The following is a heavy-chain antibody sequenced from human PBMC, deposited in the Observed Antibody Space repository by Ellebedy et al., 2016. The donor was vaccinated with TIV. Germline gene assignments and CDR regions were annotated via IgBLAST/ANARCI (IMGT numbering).Heavy chain of an antibody. D-gene: IGHD4-17*01. Sequence: GGSLRLSCGASGFSFSSYRMSWVRQAPGKGLEWVANIRQDGSETYYVDSVKGRFTISRDNAKNSLYLHLNSLRAEDTAMYYCATDGSYGDYLSPTHAFVIWGQGTMVTVSS. CDR2: IRQDGSET. CDR1: GFSFSSYR. J-gene: IGHJ3*02. CDR3: ATDGSYGDYLSPTHAFVI. V-gene: IGHV3-7*01.